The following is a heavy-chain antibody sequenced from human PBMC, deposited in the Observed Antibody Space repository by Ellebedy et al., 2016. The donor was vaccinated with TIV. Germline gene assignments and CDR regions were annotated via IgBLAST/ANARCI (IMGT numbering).Heavy chain of an antibody. CDR1: GFTFSNYW. CDR3: ARDQWLGRAYYFDY. Sequence: GESLKISCAASGFTFSNYWMTWVRQAPGKGLEWVANIMQDGSEKYYVDSVKGRFSISRDNVKNSMYLQMNSLRDEDTAVYYCARDQWLGRAYYFDYWGQGTLLTVTS. CDR2: IMQDGSEK. V-gene: IGHV3-7*01. J-gene: IGHJ4*02. D-gene: IGHD6-19*01.